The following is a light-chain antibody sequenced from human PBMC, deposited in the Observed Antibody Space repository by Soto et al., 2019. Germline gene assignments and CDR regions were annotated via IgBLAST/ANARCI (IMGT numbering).Light chain of an antibody. CDR3: SSPTSSTTRI. Sequence: QSVLTQPASVSGSPGQSITVSCTGTSSDVGGYKYVSWYQQHPGKAPKLMIYDVSNRPSGVSHRFSGSKSGDTASLTISGLQAEDEADYYCSSPTSSTTRIFGTGTKLTVL. CDR1: SSDVGGYKY. V-gene: IGLV2-14*03. J-gene: IGLJ1*01. CDR2: DVS.